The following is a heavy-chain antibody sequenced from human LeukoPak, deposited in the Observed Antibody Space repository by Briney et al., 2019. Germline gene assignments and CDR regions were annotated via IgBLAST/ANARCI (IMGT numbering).Heavy chain of an antibody. D-gene: IGHD2-15*01. CDR2: MNPNSGNT. V-gene: IGHV1-8*01. CDR3: ARVSLGYCSGGSCYSAWFDH. Sequence: GASVKVSCKASGYTFTSYDINWVRQATGQGLEWMGWMNPNSGNTGYAQKFQGRVTMTRNTSISTAYMELSSLRSEETAVYYCARVSLGYCSGGSCYSAWFDHWGQGTLVTVSS. J-gene: IGHJ5*02. CDR1: GYTFTSYD.